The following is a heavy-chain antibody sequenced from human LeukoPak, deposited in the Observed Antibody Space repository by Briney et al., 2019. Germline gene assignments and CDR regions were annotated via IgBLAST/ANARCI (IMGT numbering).Heavy chain of an antibody. CDR3: ARDPRFLEWLLHFDY. CDR1: RYTFTSYY. J-gene: IGHJ4*02. Sequence: GASVKVSCKASRYTFTSYYMHWVRQAPGQGLEWMGIINPSGGSTSYAQKFQGRVTMTRDTSTSTVYMELSSLRSEDTAVYYCARDPRFLEWLLHFDYWGQGTLVTVSS. V-gene: IGHV1-46*01. CDR2: INPSGGST. D-gene: IGHD3-3*01.